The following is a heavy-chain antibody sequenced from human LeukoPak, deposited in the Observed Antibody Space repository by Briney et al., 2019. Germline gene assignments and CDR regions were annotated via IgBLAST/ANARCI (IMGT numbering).Heavy chain of an antibody. Sequence: PGGSLRLSCAASGFTFSSYWMSWVRQAPGKGLEWVANIKQDGSEKYYVDSVKGRFTISRDNAKNSLSLQMNSLRAEDTAVYYCARDPYNGNYGDSYYYFMDAWGKGTTVTISS. D-gene: IGHD1-26*01. J-gene: IGHJ6*03. CDR2: IKQDGSEK. V-gene: IGHV3-7*01. CDR3: ARDPYNGNYGDSYYYFMDA. CDR1: GFTFSSYW.